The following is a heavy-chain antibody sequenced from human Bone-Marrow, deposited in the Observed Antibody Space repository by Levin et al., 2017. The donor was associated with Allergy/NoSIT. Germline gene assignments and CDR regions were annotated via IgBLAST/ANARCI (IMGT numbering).Heavy chain of an antibody. Sequence: PSETLSLTCAVYGGSFSGYYWSWIRQPPGKGLEWIGEINHSGSTNYNPSLKSRVTISVDTSKNQFSLKLSSVTAADTAVYYCARVDYRFFGLELRKKRYYFDYWGQGTLVTVSS. D-gene: IGHD1-7*01. J-gene: IGHJ4*02. CDR1: GGSFSGYY. CDR3: ARVDYRFFGLELRKKRYYFDY. CDR2: INHSGST. V-gene: IGHV4-34*01.